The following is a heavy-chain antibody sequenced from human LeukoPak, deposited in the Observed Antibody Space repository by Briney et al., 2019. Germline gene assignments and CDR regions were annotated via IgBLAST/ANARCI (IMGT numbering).Heavy chain of an antibody. CDR3: ARDWRRDGYKMGGY. CDR2: IIPIFGTA. J-gene: IGHJ4*02. CDR1: GGTFSSYA. V-gene: IGHV1-69*05. Sequence: SVKVSCKASGGTFSSYAISWVRQAPGQGLEWMGRIIPIFGTANYAQKFQGRVTITTDESTSTAYMELRSLRSDDTAVYYCARDWRRDGYKMGGYWGQGTLVTVSS. D-gene: IGHD5-24*01.